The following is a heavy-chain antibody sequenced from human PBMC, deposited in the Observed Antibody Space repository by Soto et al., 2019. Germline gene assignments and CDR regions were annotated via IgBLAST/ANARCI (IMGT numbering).Heavy chain of an antibody. V-gene: IGHV1-8*01. J-gene: IGHJ6*03. CDR2: MNPNSGNT. CDR3: ARVPYYDFWSGYYKGFSYYYYYMDV. CDR1: GYTFTSYD. Sequence: GASVKVSCKASGYTFTSYDINWVRQATGQGLEWMGWMNPNSGNTGYAQKFQGRVTMTRNTSISTAYMELSSLRSEDTAVYYCARVPYYDFWSGYYKGFSYYYYYMDVWGKGTTVTASS. D-gene: IGHD3-3*01.